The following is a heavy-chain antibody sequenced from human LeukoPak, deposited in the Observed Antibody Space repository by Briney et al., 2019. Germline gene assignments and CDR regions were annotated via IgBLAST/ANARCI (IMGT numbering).Heavy chain of an antibody. CDR3: ARGPASSNCYVGDS. J-gene: IGHJ1*01. CDR2: INGDGSGI. Sequence: TGGSLRLSCAASGFTFKNYWRHWVRQAPGKGLVWVSRINGDGSGITYADSVKGRFTISRDNAKNTLNLQMNSLRAEDTAVYFCARGPASSNCYVGDSWGQGTLVTVSS. CDR1: GFTFKNYW. V-gene: IGHV3-74*03. D-gene: IGHD4-17*01.